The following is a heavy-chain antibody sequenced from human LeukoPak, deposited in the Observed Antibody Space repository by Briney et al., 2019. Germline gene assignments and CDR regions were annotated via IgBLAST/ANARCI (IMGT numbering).Heavy chain of an antibody. J-gene: IGHJ4*02. CDR3: ARGQPTYYYDSSGPAASDY. Sequence: GGSLRLSCAASGFTFSSYDMNWVRQAPGKGLEWVSYISSSGSTIYYADSVKGRFTISRDNAKNSLYLQMNSLRAEDTAVYYCARGQPTYYYDSSGPAASDYWGQGTLVTVSS. V-gene: IGHV3-48*03. CDR2: ISSSGSTI. CDR1: GFTFSSYD. D-gene: IGHD3-22*01.